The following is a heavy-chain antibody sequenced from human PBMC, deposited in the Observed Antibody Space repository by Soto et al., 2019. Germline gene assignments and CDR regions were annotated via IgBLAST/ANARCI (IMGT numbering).Heavy chain of an antibody. J-gene: IGHJ4*02. V-gene: IGHV3-74*01. CDR1: GFTFSSDW. CDR2: INTDGSGT. Sequence: PGESLKISCAASGFTFSSDWMHWVRQAPGKGLVWVSRINTDGSGTSYADSVKGRFTISRDNAKRSLYLQMSSLRDEDTAVYFCVRDPNGLIDFDFWGQGTQVTVSS. D-gene: IGHD2-8*01. CDR3: VRDPNGLIDFDF.